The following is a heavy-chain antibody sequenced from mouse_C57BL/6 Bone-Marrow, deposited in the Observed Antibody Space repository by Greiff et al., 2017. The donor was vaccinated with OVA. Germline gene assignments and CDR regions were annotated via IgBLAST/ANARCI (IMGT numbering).Heavy chain of an antibody. J-gene: IGHJ2*01. D-gene: IGHD2-1*01. V-gene: IGHV1-82*01. Sequence: QVQLQQSGPELVKPGASVKISCKASGYAFSSSWMNWVKQRPGKGLEWIGRIYPGDGATNYNGKFKGKATLTAAKSSSTAYMQLSSLTSEDSAVYFCARWGVYGNSFDYWGQGTTLTVSS. CDR3: ARWGVYGNSFDY. CDR1: GYAFSSSW. CDR2: IYPGDGAT.